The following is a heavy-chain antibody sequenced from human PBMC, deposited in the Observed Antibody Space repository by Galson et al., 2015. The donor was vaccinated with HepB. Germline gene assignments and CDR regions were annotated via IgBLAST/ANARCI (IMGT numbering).Heavy chain of an antibody. CDR1: GISFSDYS. Sequence: SLRLSCAASGISFSDYSMNWVRQAPGKGLEWVSSISPSGSYIYYADSVKGRFTISRDNAKNALYLQTNSLRAEGTALYYCARQGELGEYGMDVWGQGTTVTVSS. D-gene: IGHD1-26*01. CDR2: ISPSGSYI. J-gene: IGHJ6*02. CDR3: ARQGELGEYGMDV. V-gene: IGHV3-21*01.